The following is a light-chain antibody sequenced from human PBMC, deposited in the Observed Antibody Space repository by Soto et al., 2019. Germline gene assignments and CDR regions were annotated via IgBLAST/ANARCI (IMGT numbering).Light chain of an antibody. CDR2: EVS. J-gene: IGLJ1*01. V-gene: IGLV2-14*01. Sequence: ALTQPASVSGSPGQSIAISCTGASSDIGGYNYVSWYQQHPGKAPKLMIYEVSNRPSGVSDRFSGSKSGNTASLTVSGLQAEDEADYYCSSYTSSSTLVFGSGTKVTVL. CDR3: SSYTSSSTLV. CDR1: SSDIGGYNY.